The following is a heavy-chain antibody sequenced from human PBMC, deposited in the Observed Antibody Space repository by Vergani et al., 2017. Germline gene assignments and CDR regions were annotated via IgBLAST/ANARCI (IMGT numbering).Heavy chain of an antibody. CDR2: IYYSGST. D-gene: IGHD2-2*01. V-gene: IGHV4-59*01. Sequence: QVQLQESGPGLVKPSETLSLTCTVSGGSISSYYWSWIRQPPGKGLEWIGYIYYSGSTNYNPSLKSRVTISVDTSKNQFSLKLSSVTAADTAVYYCARDRAGYQRPSLDYYYYMDVWGKGTTVTVSS. CDR1: GGSISSYY. CDR3: ARDRAGYQRPSLDYYYYMDV. J-gene: IGHJ6*03.